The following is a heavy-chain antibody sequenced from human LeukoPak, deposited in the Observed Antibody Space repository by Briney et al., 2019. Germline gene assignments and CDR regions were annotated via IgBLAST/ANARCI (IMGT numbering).Heavy chain of an antibody. V-gene: IGHV4-61*01. CDR2: IYYSGST. D-gene: IGHD6-6*01. J-gene: IGHJ4*02. Sequence: SETLSLTCTVSGGSVSSGSYYWSWIRQPPGKGLEWIGYIYYSGSTNYNPSLKSRVTISVDTSKNQFSLKLSSVTAADTAMYYCARFDSSSSLDYWGQGTLVTVSS. CDR3: ARFDSSSSLDY. CDR1: GGSVSSGSYY.